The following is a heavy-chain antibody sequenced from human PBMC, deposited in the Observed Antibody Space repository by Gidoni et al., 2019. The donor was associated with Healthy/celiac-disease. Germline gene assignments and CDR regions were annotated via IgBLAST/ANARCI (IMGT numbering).Heavy chain of an antibody. CDR3: ARNYYDSSGTTSGPKDAFDI. CDR2: MNPNSGNT. CDR1: GYTFTSYD. Sequence: QVQLVQSGAEVKKPGASVKVSCKAAGYTFTSYDINWVRQATGQGLEWMGWMNPNSGNTGYAQTFQCRVTMTRNTSISTAYMELSSLRSEDTAVYYCARNYYDSSGTTSGPKDAFDIWGQGTMVTVSS. V-gene: IGHV1-8*01. J-gene: IGHJ3*02. D-gene: IGHD3-22*01.